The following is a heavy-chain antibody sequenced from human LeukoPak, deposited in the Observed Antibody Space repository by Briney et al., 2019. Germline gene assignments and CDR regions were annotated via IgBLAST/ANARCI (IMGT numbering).Heavy chain of an antibody. CDR1: GCSISSYY. J-gene: IGHJ4*02. Sequence: SETLSLTCTVSGCSISSYYWSWLRQAPGKGLEWIGYIYYSGSTNYNRSLKSRVTISADTSKNQFSLKLSSVTAADTGVYYCARDQGDCTNGVCYSFDYWGQGTLVTVSS. CDR3: ARDQGDCTNGVCYSFDY. D-gene: IGHD2-8*01. CDR2: IYYSGST. V-gene: IGHV4-59*01.